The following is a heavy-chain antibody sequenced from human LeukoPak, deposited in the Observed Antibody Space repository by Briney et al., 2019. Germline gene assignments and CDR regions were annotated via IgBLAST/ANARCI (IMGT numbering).Heavy chain of an antibody. CDR3: ARGSSSRDFDY. V-gene: IGHV4-39*01. CDR2: IYYSGST. D-gene: IGHD6-13*01. J-gene: IGHJ4*02. Sequence: PSETLSLTCTVSGGSISSSSYYWGWIRQPPGKGLEWIGSIYYSGSTYYNPSLKSRVTISVDTSKNQFSLKLSSVTAADTAVYYCARGSSSRDFDYWGQGTLVTVSS. CDR1: GGSISSSSYY.